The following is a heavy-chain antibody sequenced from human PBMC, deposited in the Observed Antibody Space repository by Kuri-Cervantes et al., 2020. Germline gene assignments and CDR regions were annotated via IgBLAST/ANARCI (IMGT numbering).Heavy chain of an antibody. Sequence: SGPTLVKPTQTLTLTCTFSGFSLSTSGVGVGWIRQPPGKALEWLALIYWDDDKRYSPSLKSRLTITKDTSKNQVVPTMTNMDPVDTATYYCALNLGGGWNIDYWGQGTLVTVSS. CDR3: ALNLGGGWNIDY. V-gene: IGHV2-5*02. CDR1: GFSLSTSGVG. CDR2: IYWDDDK. D-gene: IGHD6-19*01. J-gene: IGHJ4*02.